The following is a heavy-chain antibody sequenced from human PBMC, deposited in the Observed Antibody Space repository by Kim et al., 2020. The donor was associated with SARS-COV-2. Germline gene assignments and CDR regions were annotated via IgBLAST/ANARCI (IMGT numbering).Heavy chain of an antibody. CDR2: IYPGDSDT. CDR1: GYSFTSYW. D-gene: IGHD4-17*01. CDR3: ARVTTQVGYYYGMDV. J-gene: IGHJ6*02. Sequence: GESLKISCKGSGYSFTSYWIGWVRKMPGKGLEWMGIIYPGDSDTRYSPSFQGQVTISADKSISTAYLQWSSLKASDTAMYYCARVTTQVGYYYGMDVWGQGTTVTVSS. V-gene: IGHV5-51*01.